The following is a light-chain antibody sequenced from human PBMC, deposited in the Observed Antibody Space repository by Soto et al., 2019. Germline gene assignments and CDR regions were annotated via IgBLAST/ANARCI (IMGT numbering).Light chain of an antibody. CDR1: ISDFVVYNY. CDR2: GVS. J-gene: IGLJ1*01. Sequence: QSVLTQPASVSGSPGQSITISCSGTISDFVVYNYVSWYQQHPGKAPKLMLYGVSKRPSGVSNRFSGSKSGTTASLTISGLQAEDEADYYCSSHTLSRALQVFGTGTKVTVL. CDR3: SSHTLSRALQV. V-gene: IGLV2-14*01.